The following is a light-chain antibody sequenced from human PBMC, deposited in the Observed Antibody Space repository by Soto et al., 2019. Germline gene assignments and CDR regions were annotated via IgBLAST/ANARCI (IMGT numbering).Light chain of an antibody. CDR3: QQLNSYPIT. Sequence: IHITQSPSALSASVGDRVTISCRASETISHYLNWYQQKPGKAPKLLIYSASSLQSGVPSRFSDSGSGTEFTLTISRLQPEDFATYYCQQLNSYPITFGQGTRLEI. CDR1: ETISHY. V-gene: IGKV1-17*01. J-gene: IGKJ5*01. CDR2: SAS.